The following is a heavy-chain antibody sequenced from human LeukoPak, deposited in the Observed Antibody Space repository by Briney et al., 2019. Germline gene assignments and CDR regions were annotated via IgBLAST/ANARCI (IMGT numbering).Heavy chain of an antibody. Sequence: GGSLRLSCAASGFTFSSNAMSWVRQAPGKGVEWVSGISGSGGSTNYADSVKGRFTLSRDIAKNILYLQMSSLRTEDTAVYFCAKVARQWYFDYWGPGTLVTVSS. CDR2: ISGSGGST. CDR1: GFTFSSNA. V-gene: IGHV3-23*01. J-gene: IGHJ4*02. D-gene: IGHD2-8*01. CDR3: AKVARQWYFDY.